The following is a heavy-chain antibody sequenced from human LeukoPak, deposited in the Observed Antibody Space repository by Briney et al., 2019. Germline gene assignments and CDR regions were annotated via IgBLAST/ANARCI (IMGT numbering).Heavy chain of an antibody. D-gene: IGHD6-19*01. CDR2: ISSSSSTI. CDR1: GFTITTNY. V-gene: IGHV3-48*04. CDR3: ARDIKRGWYDGDY. J-gene: IGHJ4*02. Sequence: GGSLRLSCAASGFTITTNYMNWVRQAPGKGLEWVSYISSSSSTIYYADSVKGRFTISRDNAKNSLYLQMNSLRAEDTAVYYCARDIKRGWYDGDYWGQGTLVTVSS.